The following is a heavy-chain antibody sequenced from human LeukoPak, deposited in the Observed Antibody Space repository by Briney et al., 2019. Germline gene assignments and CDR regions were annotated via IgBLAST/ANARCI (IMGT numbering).Heavy chain of an antibody. D-gene: IGHD2-8*01. CDR3: AKNSIVLMVYAKILDY. CDR1: GFTFSSYA. CDR2: VSGSGGST. Sequence: GGSLRLSCAASGFTFSSYAMSWVRQAPGKGLEWVSAVSGSGGSTYYADSVKGRFTISRDNSKNTLYLQMNSLRAEDTAVYYCAKNSIVLMVYAKILDYWGQGTLVTVS. V-gene: IGHV3-23*01. J-gene: IGHJ4*02.